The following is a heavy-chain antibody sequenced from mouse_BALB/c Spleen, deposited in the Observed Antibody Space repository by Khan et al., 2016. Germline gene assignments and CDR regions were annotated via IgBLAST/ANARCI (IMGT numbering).Heavy chain of an antibody. CDR1: GYTFSSYW. Sequence: QVQLKESGAELMKPGASVKISCKATGYTFSSYWIEWVKQRPGHGLEWIGEILPGSGSTNYNEKFRGKATFTADTSSNTAYMQLSSLTSEDSAVHYCARTDRRGYFDYGDQGTTLTVSS. V-gene: IGHV1-9*01. CDR3: ARTDRRGYFDY. J-gene: IGHJ2*01. CDR2: ILPGSGST.